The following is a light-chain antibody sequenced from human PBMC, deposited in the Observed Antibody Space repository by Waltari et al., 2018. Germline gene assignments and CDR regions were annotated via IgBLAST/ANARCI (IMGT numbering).Light chain of an antibody. CDR1: QSISSY. Sequence: DIHMTQSPSSLSTSVGDRVTITCRASQSISSYLNWYQQKPGKAPKLLIYAASSLQSGVPSRFSGSGSGRDFTLIISSLQPEDFATYYCQQSYSTPLTFGGGTKVEIK. V-gene: IGKV1-39*01. CDR2: AAS. J-gene: IGKJ4*01. CDR3: QQSYSTPLT.